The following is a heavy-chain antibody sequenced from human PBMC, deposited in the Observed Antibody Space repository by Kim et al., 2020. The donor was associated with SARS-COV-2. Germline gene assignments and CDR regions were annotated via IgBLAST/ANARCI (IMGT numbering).Heavy chain of an antibody. CDR2: INHSGST. CDR1: GGSFSGYY. CDR3: ARKESWYYYDSSGYED. D-gene: IGHD3-22*01. Sequence: SETLSLTCAVYGGSFSGYYWSWIRQPPGKGLEWIGEINHSGSTNYNPSLKSRVTISVDTSKNQFSLKLSSVTAADTAVYYCARKESWYYYDSSGYEDWGQGTLVTVSS. V-gene: IGHV4-34*01. J-gene: IGHJ4*02.